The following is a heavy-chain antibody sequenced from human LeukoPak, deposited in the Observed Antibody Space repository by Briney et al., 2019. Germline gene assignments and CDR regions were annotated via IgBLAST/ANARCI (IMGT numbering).Heavy chain of an antibody. D-gene: IGHD6-6*01. V-gene: IGHV4-59*01. Sequence: SETLSLTCTVSGGSISSYYWSWIRQPPGKGLEWIGYIYYSGSTNYNPSLKSRVTISVDPSKNQFSLKLSSVTAADTAVYYCARGSIAARPDGLFDYWGQGTLVTVSS. CDR3: ARGSIAARPDGLFDY. J-gene: IGHJ4*02. CDR1: GGSISSYY. CDR2: IYYSGST.